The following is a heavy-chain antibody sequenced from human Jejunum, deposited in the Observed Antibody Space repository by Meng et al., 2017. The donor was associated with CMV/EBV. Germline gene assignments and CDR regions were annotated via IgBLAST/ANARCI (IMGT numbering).Heavy chain of an antibody. J-gene: IGHJ4*02. CDR3: ARDRYCTNGVCYTHFDS. Sequence: HVHRVESGGGLVKPGGSLRLSCAASGFTFDDYYMNWIRQAPGKGLEWVSSVSSVSSYTNYADSVKGRFTISRDNAKNSLYLQMNSLRAEDTAAYYCARDRYCTNGVCYTHFDSWGQGTLVTASS. D-gene: IGHD2-8*01. CDR1: GFTFDDYY. V-gene: IGHV3-11*06. CDR2: VSSVSSYT.